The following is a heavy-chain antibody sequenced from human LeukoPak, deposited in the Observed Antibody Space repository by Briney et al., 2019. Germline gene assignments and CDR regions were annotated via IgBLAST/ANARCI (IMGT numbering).Heavy chain of an antibody. V-gene: IGHV1-69*05. J-gene: IGHJ4*02. CDR3: ARGDDYSNYVLDY. Sequence: SVKVSCKASGVTFSSYAISWVRQAPGQGLEWMGRIIPIFGTANYTQKVQGRVTITTGESTSTAYMELSSLRSEATAVYYCARGDDYSNYVLDYWGQGTLVSVSS. CDR2: IIPIFGTA. CDR1: GVTFSSYA. D-gene: IGHD4-11*01.